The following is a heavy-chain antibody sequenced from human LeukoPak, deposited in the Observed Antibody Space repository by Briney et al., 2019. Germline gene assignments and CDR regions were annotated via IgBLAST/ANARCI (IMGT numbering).Heavy chain of an antibody. CDR2: INHSGST. Sequence: PSETLSLTCAVYGGSFSGYYWSWIRQPPGEGLEWIGEINHSGSTNYNPSLKSRVTISVDTSKNQFSLKLSSVTAADTAVYYCARDDSSGFDIWGQGTMVTVSS. D-gene: IGHD3-22*01. V-gene: IGHV4-34*01. CDR3: ARDDSSGFDI. CDR1: GGSFSGYY. J-gene: IGHJ3*02.